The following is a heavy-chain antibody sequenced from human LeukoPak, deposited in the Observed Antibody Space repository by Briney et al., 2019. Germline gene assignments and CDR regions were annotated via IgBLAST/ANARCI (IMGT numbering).Heavy chain of an antibody. Sequence: GGSLRLSCAASGFTFSSYWMSWVRQAPGKGLEWVANIKQDGSEKYYVDSVKGRFTISRDNAKNSLYLQMNSLRAEDTAVYYWASVWRFTIFGVARRLDYGGRGTLVTVS. CDR2: IKQDGSEK. CDR1: GFTFSSYW. V-gene: IGHV3-7*01. J-gene: IGHJ4*02. D-gene: IGHD3-3*01. CDR3: ASVWRFTIFGVARRLDY.